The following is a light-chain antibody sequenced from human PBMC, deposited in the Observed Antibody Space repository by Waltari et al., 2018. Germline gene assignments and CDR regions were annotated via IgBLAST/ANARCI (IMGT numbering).Light chain of an antibody. V-gene: IGLV1-40*01. CDR3: QSYDTSLSVV. CDR1: GSNIGAGYD. Sequence: QSVLTQPPSVSGAPGQRVTIPCTGSGSNIGAGYDVHWYRQLPGKAPTLLISGPHTRPSGVPDRFFGAQSGTSASLAIVGLQADDEADYYCQSYDTSLSVVFGGGTKLTVL. CDR2: GPH. J-gene: IGLJ2*01.